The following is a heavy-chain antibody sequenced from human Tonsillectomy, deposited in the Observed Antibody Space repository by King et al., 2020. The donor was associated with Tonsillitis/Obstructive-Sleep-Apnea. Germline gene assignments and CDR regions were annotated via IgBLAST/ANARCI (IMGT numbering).Heavy chain of an antibody. D-gene: IGHD3-3*01. CDR2: IHYSGST. CDR3: AREDDLWSGYFGY. V-gene: IGHV4-59*01. Sequence: VQLQESGPGLVKPSETLSPTCTVPGAPISSYYWSWTRQPPGKGLEWLGYIHYSGSTNYNPSLKGRVTISVDTSKNQFSLKLSSVTAADTAVYYCAREDDLWSGYFGYWGQGTLVTVSS. CDR1: GAPISSYY. J-gene: IGHJ4*02.